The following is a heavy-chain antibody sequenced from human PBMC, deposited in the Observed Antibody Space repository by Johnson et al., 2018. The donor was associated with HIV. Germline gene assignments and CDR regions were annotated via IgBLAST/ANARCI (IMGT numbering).Heavy chain of an antibody. D-gene: IGHD2-15*01. J-gene: IGHJ3*02. CDR3: ARARWYLGGGSCCAFDI. CDR2: ISSSGSTI. V-gene: IGHV3-48*04. Sequence: VQLVESGGGLVQPGGSLRLSCAASGFTFSSYAMSWVRQAPGKGLEWVSAISSSGSTIYYADSVKGRFTISRDNAKNSLYLQMNSLRAEDTAVYYCARARWYLGGGSCCAFDIWGQGTMVTVSS. CDR1: GFTFSSYA.